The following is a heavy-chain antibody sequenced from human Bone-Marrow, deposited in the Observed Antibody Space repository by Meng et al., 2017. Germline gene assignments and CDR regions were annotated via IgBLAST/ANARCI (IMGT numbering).Heavy chain of an antibody. CDR1: SVSISSTNW. D-gene: IGHD6-13*01. V-gene: IGHV4-4*02. CDR2: IHQDGYT. CDR3: ARLGPPIAAGDPFDY. Sequence: QLQLQESGPGLVKPSGTLSLTCAVASVSISSTNWWGVVRQPPGKGLEWIGEIHQDGYTNYSPSLKSRVTISVDKSRNQFSLKLNSVTAADTAVYYCARLGPPIAAGDPFDYWGQGTLVTVSS. J-gene: IGHJ4*02.